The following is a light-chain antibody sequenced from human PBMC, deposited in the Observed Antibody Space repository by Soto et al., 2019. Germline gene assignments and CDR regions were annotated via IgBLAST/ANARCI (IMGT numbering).Light chain of an antibody. CDR2: EDD. V-gene: IGLV6-57*02. CDR3: QSLDTTKQGVV. J-gene: IGLJ3*02. CDR1: SGSIASNY. Sequence: NFMLTQPHSVPESPGKTVTISCTGSSGSIASNYIQWYQQRPGSAPTTVIYEDDQRPSGVPDRFSGSIDSSSNSASLTISGLKIEDAAVYYCQSLDTTKQGVVFGGGTKVTVL.